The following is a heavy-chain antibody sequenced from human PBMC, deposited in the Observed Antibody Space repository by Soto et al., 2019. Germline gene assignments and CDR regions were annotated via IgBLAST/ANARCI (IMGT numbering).Heavy chain of an antibody. CDR3: ARDRIMITFGGVIANNWFDP. D-gene: IGHD3-16*02. V-gene: IGHV1-46*01. Sequence: QVQLVQSGAEVKKPGASVKVSCKASGYTFTSYYMHWVRQAPGQGLEWMGIINPSGGSTSYAQKFQGRVTMTRDTSTSTVYMELSSLRSEDTAVYYCARDRIMITFGGVIANNWFDPWGQGTLVTVSS. J-gene: IGHJ5*02. CDR1: GYTFTSYY. CDR2: INPSGGST.